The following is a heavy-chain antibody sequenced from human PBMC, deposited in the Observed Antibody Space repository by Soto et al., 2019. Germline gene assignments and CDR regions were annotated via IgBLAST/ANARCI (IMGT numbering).Heavy chain of an antibody. J-gene: IGHJ4*02. Sequence: QVQLVESGGGVVQPGRSLRLSCAASGFTFSSYGMHWVRQAPGKGLARVAVISYDGSNKYYADSVKGRFTISRDNSKNTLYLQMNRLRAEDTAVYYCAPWFGAFDYWCQGTLVTVSS. CDR3: APWFGAFDY. V-gene: IGHV3-30*03. CDR1: GFTFSSYG. D-gene: IGHD3-10*01. CDR2: ISYDGSNK.